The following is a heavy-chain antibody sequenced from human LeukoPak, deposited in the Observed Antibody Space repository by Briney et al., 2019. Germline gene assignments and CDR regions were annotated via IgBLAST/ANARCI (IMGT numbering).Heavy chain of an antibody. V-gene: IGHV4-39*07. CDR2: IYYSGST. CDR3: ARGGGSRNDF. D-gene: IGHD6-13*01. Sequence: SETLSLTCTVSGGSISSSSYYWGWIRQPPGKGLEWIGSIYYSGSTYYNPSLKSRVTISVDTSKNQFSLKLSSVTAADTAVYYCARGGGSRNDFWGQGTLVTVSS. CDR1: GGSISSSSYY. J-gene: IGHJ4*02.